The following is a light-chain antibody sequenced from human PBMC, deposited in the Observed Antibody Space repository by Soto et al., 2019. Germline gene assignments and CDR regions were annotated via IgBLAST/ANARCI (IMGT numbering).Light chain of an antibody. CDR2: GTS. CDR1: QSVSTN. Sequence: ETVMTQSPATLSVSPGERATLSCRASQSVSTNLAWYQQKPGQAPRLLIYGTSTRATGIPARFSGSGSGTEFTLTISSLQSEDFAVYYCQQYSKWPLTFGGGTKVDIK. V-gene: IGKV3-15*01. J-gene: IGKJ4*01. CDR3: QQYSKWPLT.